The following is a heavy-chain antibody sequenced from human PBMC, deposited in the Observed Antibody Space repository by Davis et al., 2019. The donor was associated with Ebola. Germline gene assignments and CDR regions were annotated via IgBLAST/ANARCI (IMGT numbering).Heavy chain of an antibody. J-gene: IGHJ4*02. Sequence: PGGSLRLSCAASGFTFSDSAMHWVRQASGKGLEWVGRIRSKANSYATSYAASVRGRFSISRDESKNTAYLQMNSLETEDTAVYYCTRWELDGYPFDYWGQGTLVTVSS. CDR1: GFTFSDSA. V-gene: IGHV3-73*01. D-gene: IGHD1-26*01. CDR2: IRSKANSYAT. CDR3: TRWELDGYPFDY.